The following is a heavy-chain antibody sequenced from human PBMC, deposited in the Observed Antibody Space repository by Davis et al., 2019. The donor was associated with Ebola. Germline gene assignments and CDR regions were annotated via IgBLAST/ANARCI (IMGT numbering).Heavy chain of an antibody. J-gene: IGHJ4*02. D-gene: IGHD2-8*01. CDR3: ARDTRDIVLIGPDY. CDR2: INTDGSGK. CDR1: GFTFSGHW. V-gene: IGHV3-7*03. Sequence: GESLKISCAASGFTFSGHWMTWVRQAPGRGLECVASINTDGSGKYYVESIKGRFTISRDNAKNSLYLQMSSLRAEDTAVYYCARDTRDIVLIGPDYWGQGTLVTVSS.